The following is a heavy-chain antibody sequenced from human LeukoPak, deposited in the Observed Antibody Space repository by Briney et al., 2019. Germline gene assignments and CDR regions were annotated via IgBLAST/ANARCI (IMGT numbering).Heavy chain of an antibody. CDR2: IKEDGSLR. J-gene: IGHJ4*02. V-gene: IGHV3-7*01. CDR3: ARDTSGCLDY. D-gene: IGHD5-12*01. CDR1: GFNSSTYR. Sequence: GGSLTLSCPASGFNSSTYRMVWHRQPPGPRMEWVANIKEDGSLRPYADSVKGRFTISRDNAKNSLYLQMNSLRAEDTAVYYCARDTSGCLDYWGQGTLVTVSS.